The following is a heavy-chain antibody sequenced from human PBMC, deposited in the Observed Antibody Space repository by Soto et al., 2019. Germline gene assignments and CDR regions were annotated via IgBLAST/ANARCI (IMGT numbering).Heavy chain of an antibody. Sequence: ASVKVSCNASGYTFTSYGFSWVRQAPGQGLEWMGWISAYNGNTNYAQKLQGRVTMTTDTSTSTAYMELRSLRSDDTAVYYCARVGFVEWSMKQYYFYGMDVWAQDTTGTVS. CDR2: ISAYNGNT. J-gene: IGHJ6*02. V-gene: IGHV1-18*01. CDR1: GYTFTSYG. CDR3: ARVGFVEWSMKQYYFYGMDV. D-gene: IGHD3-3*01.